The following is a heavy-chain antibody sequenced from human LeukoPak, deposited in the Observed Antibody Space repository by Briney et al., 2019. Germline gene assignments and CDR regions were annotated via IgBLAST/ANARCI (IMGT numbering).Heavy chain of an antibody. V-gene: IGHV3-21*01. CDR3: ARGLCGGDCYDY. D-gene: IGHD2-21*01. J-gene: IGHJ4*02. CDR1: GFTFSSYH. Sequence: PGGSLRLPCAASGFTFSSYHINWVRQAPGKGLEWVSSISSNSDYIYYADSVKGRFTISRDNAKNSLYLQMNSLRAEDTAVYYCARGLCGGDCYDYWGQGTLVTVS. CDR2: ISSNSDYI.